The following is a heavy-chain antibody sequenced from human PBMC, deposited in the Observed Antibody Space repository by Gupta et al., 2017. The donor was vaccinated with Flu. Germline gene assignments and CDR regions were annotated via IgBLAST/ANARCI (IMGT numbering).Heavy chain of an antibody. CDR1: GFTFSSYG. D-gene: IGHD6-19*01. CDR3: ARPASSGWSRWFDP. Sequence: QVQLVESGGGVVQPGRSLRLSCAASGFTFSSYGMHWVRQAPGAGLEWVAAISYDGSNKYYIDSVKGRFTISRDNSKNTVSLQMNSLRVDDTAVYYCARPASSGWSRWFDPWGQGTLVTVSS. J-gene: IGHJ5*02. V-gene: IGHV3-30*03. CDR2: ISYDGSNK.